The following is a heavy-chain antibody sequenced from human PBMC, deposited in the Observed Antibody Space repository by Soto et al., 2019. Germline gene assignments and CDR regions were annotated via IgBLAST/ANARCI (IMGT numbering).Heavy chain of an antibody. CDR1: GFSLSNSGVG. V-gene: IGHV2-5*02. CDR2: IYWDNDR. D-gene: IGHD3-10*01. Sequence: QITLKESGPTLVEPTQTLTLTCSFSGFSLSNSGVGVGWFRQAPGKALECLGIIYWDNDRRYNPSLKDRLSITKDTSKHLVDVTMTFMEPVDTGTYYCAHRVSYSFLWDVGWFASWGEGTLVTVS. J-gene: IGHJ5*01. CDR3: AHRVSYSFLWDVGWFAS.